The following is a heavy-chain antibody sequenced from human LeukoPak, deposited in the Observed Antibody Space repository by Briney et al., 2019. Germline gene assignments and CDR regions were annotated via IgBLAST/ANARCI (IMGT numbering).Heavy chain of an antibody. V-gene: IGHV1-2*02. Sequence: ASVKVSRKASGYTFTGYYMHWVRQAPGQGLEWMGWINPNSGGTNYAQKFQGRVTMTRDTSISTDYMQLSRLRSGDTAVYYCARDRYSSSWYHYYYYYMDVWGKGTTVTISS. J-gene: IGHJ6*03. CDR2: INPNSGGT. D-gene: IGHD6-13*01. CDR1: GYTFTGYY. CDR3: ARDRYSSSWYHYYYYYMDV.